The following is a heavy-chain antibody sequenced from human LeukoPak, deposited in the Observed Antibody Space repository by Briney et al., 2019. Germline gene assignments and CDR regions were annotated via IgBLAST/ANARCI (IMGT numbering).Heavy chain of an antibody. V-gene: IGHV1-69*13. CDR3: ARDGDHYGSGGYSPQNYGMDV. Sequence: GASVKVSCKASGGTFSTYAISWVRQAPGQGLEWMGAIIPIFGTTNYAQKFQGRVTITADESTSTAYMEVSSLRSDDTAVYYCARDGDHYGSGGYSPQNYGMDVWGQGTTVTVSS. D-gene: IGHD3-10*01. J-gene: IGHJ6*02. CDR2: IIPIFGTT. CDR1: GGTFSTYA.